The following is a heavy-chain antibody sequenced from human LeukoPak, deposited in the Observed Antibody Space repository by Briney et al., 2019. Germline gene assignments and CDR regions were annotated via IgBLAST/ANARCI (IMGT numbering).Heavy chain of an antibody. CDR3: TTGLLRRYAFDI. CDR1: GFTFSDAW. Sequence: PGGSLRLSCAAPGFTFSDAWMRWVRQAPGKGLEWVGRIKSKTDGWTTDYAAAVKGRFTISRDDSKNTVFLQMNTLRTEDTAVYYCTTGLLRRYAFDIWGRGTMVTVSS. J-gene: IGHJ3*02. CDR2: IKSKTDGWTT. V-gene: IGHV3-15*01. D-gene: IGHD1-26*01.